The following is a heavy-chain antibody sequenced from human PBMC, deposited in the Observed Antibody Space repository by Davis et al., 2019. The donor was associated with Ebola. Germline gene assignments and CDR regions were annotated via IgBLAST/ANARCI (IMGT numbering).Heavy chain of an antibody. D-gene: IGHD5-12*01. CDR1: GDNVPINSGG. Sequence: HSQTLSLTCAISGDNVPINSGGWNWIRQSPSRGLEWLGRTYYNSKWYNDYAVSVKSRITINPDTSKNQISLHLNSVTPEDTAVYYCARGWLRTGFDYWGQGTLVTVSS. CDR3: ARGWLRTGFDY. CDR2: TYYNSKWYN. J-gene: IGHJ4*02. V-gene: IGHV6-1*01.